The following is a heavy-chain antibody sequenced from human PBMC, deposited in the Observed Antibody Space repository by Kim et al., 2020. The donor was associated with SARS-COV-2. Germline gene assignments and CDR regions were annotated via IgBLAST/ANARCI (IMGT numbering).Heavy chain of an antibody. CDR2: ISYDGSNK. CDR1: GFTFSSYA. Sequence: GGSLRLSCAASGFTFSSYAMHWVRQAPGKGLEWVAVISYDGSNKYYADSVKGRFTISRDNSKNTLYLQMNSLRAEDTAVYYCARAALGDFWSGYYKDYWGQGTLVTVSS. V-gene: IGHV3-30-3*01. D-gene: IGHD3-3*01. CDR3: ARAALGDFWSGYYKDY. J-gene: IGHJ4*02.